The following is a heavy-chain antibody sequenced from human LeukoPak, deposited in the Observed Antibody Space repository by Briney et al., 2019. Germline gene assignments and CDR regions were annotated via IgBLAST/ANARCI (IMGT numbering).Heavy chain of an antibody. CDR1: GGSISSYY. V-gene: IGHV4-59*08. CDR3: ARHQRIAADWFDP. Sequence: SVTLSLTCTVSGGSISSYYWSWIRQPPGKGLEWIGYIYYSGGTNYNPSLKSRVTISVATSKNQFSLKLSSVTAADTAVYYCARHQRIAADWFDPWGQGTLVTVSS. J-gene: IGHJ5*02. D-gene: IGHD6-6*01. CDR2: IYYSGGT.